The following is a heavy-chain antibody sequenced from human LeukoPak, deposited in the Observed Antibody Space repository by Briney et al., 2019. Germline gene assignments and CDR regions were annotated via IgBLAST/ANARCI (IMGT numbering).Heavy chain of an antibody. CDR1: GFTFSSYS. D-gene: IGHD1-26*01. CDR3: ARDRRNSGSYYVDY. J-gene: IGHJ4*02. Sequence: GGSLRLSCAASGFTFSSYSMNWVRQAPGKGLEWVSSISSSSSYIYYADSVKGRFTISRDNAKNSLYLQMNSLRAEDTAVYYCARDRRNSGSYYVDYWGQGTLVTVSS. V-gene: IGHV3-21*01. CDR2: ISSSSSYI.